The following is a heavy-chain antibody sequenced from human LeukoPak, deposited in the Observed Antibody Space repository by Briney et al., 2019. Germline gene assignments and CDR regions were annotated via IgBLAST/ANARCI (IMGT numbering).Heavy chain of an antibody. V-gene: IGHV3-30-3*01. Sequence: GGSLRLSCAASGFTFSTYAMHWVRQAPGKGLEWVAVISYDGTNKYYAESVKGRFTISRDSSQNTMYLQMNSLRVEDTAMYYCARVRLELRGAFDIWGQXTMVTVSS. D-gene: IGHD1-7*01. CDR1: GFTFSTYA. J-gene: IGHJ3*02. CDR3: ARVRLELRGAFDI. CDR2: ISYDGTNK.